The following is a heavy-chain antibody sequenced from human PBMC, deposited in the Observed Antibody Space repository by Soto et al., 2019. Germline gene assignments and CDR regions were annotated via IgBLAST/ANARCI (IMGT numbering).Heavy chain of an antibody. V-gene: IGHV4-4*07. J-gene: IGHJ5*02. CDR1: GASISGFY. CDR3: VRDGTKTLRDWFDP. Sequence: SETLSLTCTVSGASISGFYWSWIRKSAGKGLEWIGRIYATGTTDYNPSRKSRVMMSVDTSKKQFSLKLRSVTAADTAVYYCVRDGTKTLRDWFDPWGQGISVTVSS. D-gene: IGHD1-1*01. CDR2: IYATGTT.